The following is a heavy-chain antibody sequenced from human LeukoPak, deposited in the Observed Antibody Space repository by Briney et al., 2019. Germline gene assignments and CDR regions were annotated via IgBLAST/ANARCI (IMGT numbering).Heavy chain of an antibody. CDR3: VVGGSPGY. V-gene: IGHV3-74*01. D-gene: IGHD2-15*01. CDR1: GLAFSAYK. CDR2: ISTDGYTT. J-gene: IGHJ4*02. Sequence: GGSMRLSCAASGLAFSAYKMHWVRQAPRKGLVWVSRISTDGYTTDYADFVQGRFTASGDNTKNTWSLEMNSLRAEDTAVYYCVVGGSPGYWGQGTLVTVSS.